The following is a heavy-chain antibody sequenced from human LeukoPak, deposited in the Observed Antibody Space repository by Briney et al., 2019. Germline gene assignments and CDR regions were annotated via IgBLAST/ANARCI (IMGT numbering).Heavy chain of an antibody. J-gene: IGHJ4*02. V-gene: IGHV5-51*04. D-gene: IGHD3-22*01. CDR2: IYPGDSDA. Sequence: GESLKISFKGSGYNFPTHWIAWVRHMPGKGLESMGIIYPGDSDARYNPSFQGQVTISVDKRISTAYMQWNSLEASDTAMYYCVRRYYYDGTGSYFDYWGQGTLVTVSS. CDR1: GYNFPTHW. CDR3: VRRYYYDGTGSYFDY.